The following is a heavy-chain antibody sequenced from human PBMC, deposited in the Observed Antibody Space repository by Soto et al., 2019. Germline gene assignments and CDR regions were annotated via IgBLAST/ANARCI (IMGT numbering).Heavy chain of an antibody. CDR3: ARRYYFDSSGYADALDV. CDR2: VFYKGNT. J-gene: IGHJ3*01. CDR1: GDSISSGEYY. D-gene: IGHD3-22*01. V-gene: IGHV4-30-4*01. Sequence: QVHLQESGPGLVKPSQTLSLTCTVSGDSISSGEYYWAWIRQPPGKGLEWIRYVFYKGNTYYNPSLKSRLSIDVDTAKSQFSLRLSSVTAADTAVYYCARRYYFDSSGYADALDVWGQGTNVIVSS.